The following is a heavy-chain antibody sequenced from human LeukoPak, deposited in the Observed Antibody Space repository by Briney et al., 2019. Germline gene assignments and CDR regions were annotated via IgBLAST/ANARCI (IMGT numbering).Heavy chain of an antibody. Sequence: RSGGSLRLSCAASGFAFDDYDMSWVRQAPGKGLEWVSNINWNGNYIGYADSVRGRFTISRDNARNSVYLQMNSLRAEDTALHYCARGLMGGYSYFDYWGQGTLVTVSS. CDR1: GFAFDDYD. V-gene: IGHV3-20*04. CDR2: INWNGNYI. D-gene: IGHD3-22*01. CDR3: ARGLMGGYSYFDY. J-gene: IGHJ4*02.